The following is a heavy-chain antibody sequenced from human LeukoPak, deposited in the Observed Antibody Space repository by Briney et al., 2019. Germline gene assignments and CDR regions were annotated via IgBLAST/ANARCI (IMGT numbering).Heavy chain of an antibody. CDR1: GFTFSSYE. Sequence: SGGSLRLSCAASGFTFSSYEMNWVRQAPGKGLEWVSYISSSGSTIYYADSVKGRFTISRDNAKSSLYLQMNSLRAEDTAVYYCARQGVVRGVISHFDYWGQGTLVTVSS. J-gene: IGHJ4*02. CDR3: ARQGVVRGVISHFDY. D-gene: IGHD3-10*01. V-gene: IGHV3-48*03. CDR2: ISSSGSTI.